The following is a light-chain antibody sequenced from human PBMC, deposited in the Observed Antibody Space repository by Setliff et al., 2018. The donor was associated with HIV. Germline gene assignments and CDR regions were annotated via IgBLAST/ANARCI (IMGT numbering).Light chain of an antibody. J-gene: IGLJ2*01. CDR1: SSDIGTYNL. CDR2: DDS. Sequence: QSVLAQPASVSGSPGQSITISCTGTSSDIGTYNLVSWYQQYPGKAPKLMIYDDSKRPSGLSNRSSGSKSGNTASLTISGLQAEDEADYYCCSYAGSATWVFGGGTKVTVL. V-gene: IGLV2-23*01. CDR3: CSYAGSATWV.